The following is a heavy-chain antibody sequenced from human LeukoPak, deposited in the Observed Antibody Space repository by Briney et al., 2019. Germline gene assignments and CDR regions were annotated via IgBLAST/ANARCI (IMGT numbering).Heavy chain of an antibody. CDR3: ARVKWRQWLPVAQGSNPPPYGMDV. CDR2: ISAYNGNT. V-gene: IGHV1-18*01. Sequence: GASVKVSCKASGGTFSSYAISWVRQAPGQGLEWMGWISAYNGNTNYAQKLQGRVTMTTDTSTSTAYMELRSLRSDDTAVYYCARVKWRQWLPVAQGSNPPPYGMDVWGQGTTVTVSS. J-gene: IGHJ6*02. D-gene: IGHD6-19*01. CDR1: GGTFSSYA.